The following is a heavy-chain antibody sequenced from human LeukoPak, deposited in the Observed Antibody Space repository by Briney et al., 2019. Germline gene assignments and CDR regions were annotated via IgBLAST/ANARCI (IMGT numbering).Heavy chain of an antibody. D-gene: IGHD2-21*02. CDR1: GYSFTGYY. Sequence: ASVKVSCKASGYSFTGYYMHWVRHAPGQGLEWMGWINPNSGGTNYAQKFQGRVTMTRDTSISTAYMELSRLRSDDTAVYYCARAGHKAYCGGDCYSFDYWGQGTLVTVSS. CDR2: INPNSGGT. V-gene: IGHV1-2*02. J-gene: IGHJ4*02. CDR3: ARAGHKAYCGGDCYSFDY.